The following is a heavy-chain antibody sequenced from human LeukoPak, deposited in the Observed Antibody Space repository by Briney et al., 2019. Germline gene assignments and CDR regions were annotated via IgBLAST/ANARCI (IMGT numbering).Heavy chain of an antibody. Sequence: GEALKISCKGSGYSFASYWIGWVRQMPGKGLEWMGIIYPGDSDTRYSPSFQGQVTISADKSISTAYLQWSSLKASDTAMYYCARGLYYDFWSGYLGYWGQGTLVTVSS. V-gene: IGHV5-51*01. D-gene: IGHD3-3*01. CDR1: GYSFASYW. CDR2: IYPGDSDT. CDR3: ARGLYYDFWSGYLGY. J-gene: IGHJ4*02.